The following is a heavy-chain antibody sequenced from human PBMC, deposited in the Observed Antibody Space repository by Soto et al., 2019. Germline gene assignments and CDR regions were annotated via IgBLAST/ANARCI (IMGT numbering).Heavy chain of an antibody. CDR3: ARDLFHYDFWSGYSTYVYYGMDV. Sequence: GGSLRLSCAASGFTFSSYEMNWVRQAPGRGLEWVAFISTTGTTINYADSVKGRFTISRDNAQNSVFLQMNSLRAEDTAVYYCARDLFHYDFWSGYSTYVYYGMDVWGQGTTVTVSS. J-gene: IGHJ6*02. D-gene: IGHD3-3*01. V-gene: IGHV3-48*03. CDR2: ISTTGTTI. CDR1: GFTFSSYE.